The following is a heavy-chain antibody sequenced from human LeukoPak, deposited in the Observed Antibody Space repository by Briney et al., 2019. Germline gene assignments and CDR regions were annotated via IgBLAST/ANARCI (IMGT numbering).Heavy chain of an antibody. CDR1: GFTFSSYG. J-gene: IGHJ4*02. V-gene: IGHV3-23*01. D-gene: IGHD2-2*01. Sequence: PGGSLRLSCAASGFTFSSYGMSWVRQAPGKGLEWVSAISGSGGSTYYADSVKGRFTISRDNSKNTLYLQMSSLRAEDTAVYYCTVVPAANLDYWGQGTLVTVSS. CDR2: ISGSGGST. CDR3: TVVPAANLDY.